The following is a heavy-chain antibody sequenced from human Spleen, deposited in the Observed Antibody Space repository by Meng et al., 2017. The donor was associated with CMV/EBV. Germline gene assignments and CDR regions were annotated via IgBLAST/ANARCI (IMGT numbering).Heavy chain of an antibody. Sequence: GESLKISCAASGFTFDDYGMSWVRQAPGKGLERVSGINWNGGSTGYADSVKGRFTISRDNSKNSLYLQMNSLRTEDTALYYCAKDAPDYGGNSFDYWGQGTLVTVSS. CDR1: GFTFDDYG. V-gene: IGHV3-20*04. CDR3: AKDAPDYGGNSFDY. D-gene: IGHD4-23*01. CDR2: INWNGGST. J-gene: IGHJ4*02.